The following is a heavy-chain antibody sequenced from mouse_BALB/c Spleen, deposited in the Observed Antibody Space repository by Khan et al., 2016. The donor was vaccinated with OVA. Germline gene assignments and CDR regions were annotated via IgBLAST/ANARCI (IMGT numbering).Heavy chain of an antibody. V-gene: IGHV1-7*01. J-gene: IGHJ2*01. CDR2: INPSTGYT. CDR3: ARRGLRWDFDY. CDR1: GYTFINYW. Sequence: VQLQESGAELAKPGASVKMSCKASGYTFINYWILWVKQRPGQGLEWIGYINPSTGYTEYNQNFKDKATLTADKSSSTAYMQLSSLTSEDSAVYFCARRGLRWDFDYGGQGTTLTV. D-gene: IGHD1-1*01.